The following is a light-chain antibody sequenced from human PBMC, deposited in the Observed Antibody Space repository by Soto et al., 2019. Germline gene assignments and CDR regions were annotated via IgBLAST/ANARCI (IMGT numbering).Light chain of an antibody. J-gene: IGKJ2*03. CDR1: QSISSW. CDR2: KAS. V-gene: IGKV1-5*03. CDR3: QQHSSSSPYS. Sequence: DVQMTQSPSTLSASVGDRVTITCRASQSISSWLAWYQQKPGKAPNLLIYKASTLGSGVPSRFSGGGSGTXXXXXXXXLXXXXXATYXSQQHSSSSPYSFGQGTKLEIK.